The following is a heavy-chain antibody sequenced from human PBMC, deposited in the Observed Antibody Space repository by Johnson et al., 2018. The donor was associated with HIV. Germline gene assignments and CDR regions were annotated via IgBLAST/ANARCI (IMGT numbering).Heavy chain of an antibody. D-gene: IGHD6-19*01. J-gene: IGHJ3*01. CDR1: GFSFEDYG. Sequence: VQLVESGGGVVRPGGSLRVSCAASGFSFEDYGMNWVRQSPGKGLVWVARIYSDGTDTAYANSVRGRFTISRDNTKRTLYLQMNRLRAEDTAVYYCARKQWLEIPSDALDVWGLGTMVTVSS. CDR3: ARKQWLEIPSDALDV. CDR2: IYSDGTDT. V-gene: IGHV3-20*04.